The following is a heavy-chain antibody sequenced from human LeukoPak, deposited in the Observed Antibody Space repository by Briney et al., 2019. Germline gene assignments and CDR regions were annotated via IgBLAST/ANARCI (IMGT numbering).Heavy chain of an antibody. D-gene: IGHD6-13*01. J-gene: IGHJ4*02. CDR1: GYTFTSYG. Sequence: ASVKVSCEASGYTFTSYGISWVRQAPGQGLEWMGWISAYNGNTNYAQKLQGRVTMTTDTSTSTAYMELRSLRSDDTAVYYCARDSPPLGYSSSWKRFDYWGQGTLVTVSS. CDR2: ISAYNGNT. CDR3: ARDSPPLGYSSSWKRFDY. V-gene: IGHV1-18*01.